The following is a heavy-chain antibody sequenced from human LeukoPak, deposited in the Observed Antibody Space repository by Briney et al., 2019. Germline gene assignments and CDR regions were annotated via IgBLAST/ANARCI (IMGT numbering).Heavy chain of an antibody. CDR2: ISAYNGST. D-gene: IGHD3-10*01. J-gene: IGHJ6*02. Sequence: GASVKVSCKASGYTFTSYGISWVRQAPGQGLEWMGWISAYNGSTNYAQKLQGRVTMTADTSTSTAYMELRSLRSDDTAVYYCARTPITMVRGVIIIDYYNYGMDVWGQGTTVTVSS. CDR1: GYTFTSYG. V-gene: IGHV1-18*01. CDR3: ARTPITMVRGVIIIDYYNYGMDV.